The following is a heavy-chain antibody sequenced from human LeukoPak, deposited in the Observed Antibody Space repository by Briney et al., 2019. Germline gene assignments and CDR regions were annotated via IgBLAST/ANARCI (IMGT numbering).Heavy chain of an antibody. CDR2: INSDGSST. CDR1: GFTFSSYW. V-gene: IGHV3-74*01. D-gene: IGHD4-23*01. Sequence: GGSLRLSCAASGFTFSSYWMHWVRQAPGKGLVWVSRINSDGSSTSYADSVKGRFTISRDNARNTLYPQMNSLRAEDTAVYYCARDDDYGGSVDYWGQGTLVTVSS. J-gene: IGHJ4*01. CDR3: ARDDDYGGSVDY.